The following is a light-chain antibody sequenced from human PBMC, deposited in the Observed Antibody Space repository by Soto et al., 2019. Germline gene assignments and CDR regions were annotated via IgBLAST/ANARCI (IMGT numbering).Light chain of an antibody. CDR2: EVT. CDR3: SSYAGRDTEL. Sequence: SVLTQPPSASGSPGQSVTISCTGASNDIGGYNYVSWYQHHPGKVPKLMIYEVTRRPSGVPDRFSGSRSGNTASLTISGLQPEFEADYYCSSYAGRDTELFVPRSMVTVL. CDR1: SNDIGGYNY. V-gene: IGLV2-8*01. J-gene: IGLJ1*01.